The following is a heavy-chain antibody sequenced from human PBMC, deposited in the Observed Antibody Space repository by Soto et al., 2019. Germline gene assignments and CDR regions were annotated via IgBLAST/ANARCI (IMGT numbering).Heavy chain of an antibody. Sequence: QITFKESGPTLLKPPQNLPLTCTFSGFSLSTSGVGVGWIRQPPGKALEGLALIYWNDDKRYSPSLKSRLSITRDTSKNQVVLTMTNVDPVDTATYYCAHRLDTSGWPRFDYWGQGTLVTVSS. D-gene: IGHD6-19*01. J-gene: IGHJ4*02. V-gene: IGHV2-5*01. CDR3: AHRLDTSGWPRFDY. CDR2: IYWNDDK. CDR1: GFSLSTSGVG.